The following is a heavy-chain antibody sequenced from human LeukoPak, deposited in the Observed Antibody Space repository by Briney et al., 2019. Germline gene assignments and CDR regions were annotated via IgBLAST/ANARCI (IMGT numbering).Heavy chain of an antibody. CDR3: AKQWFLEGDWFDP. D-gene: IGHD3-22*01. CDR2: INPNSGGT. CDR1: GYTFTGYY. V-gene: IGHV1-2*02. Sequence: GASVKVSCKASGYTFTGYYMHWVRQAPGQGLEWMGWINPNSGGTNYAQKFQGRVTMTRDTSISTAYMELSRLRSDDTAVYYCAKQWFLEGDWFDPWGQGTLVTVSS. J-gene: IGHJ5*02.